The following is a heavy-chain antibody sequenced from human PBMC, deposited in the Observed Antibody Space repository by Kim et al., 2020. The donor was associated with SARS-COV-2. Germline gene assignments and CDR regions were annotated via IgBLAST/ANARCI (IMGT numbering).Heavy chain of an antibody. D-gene: IGHD1-26*01. CDR3: ARDRAVGATDY. CDR2: ICPDGNEI. J-gene: IGHJ4*02. Sequence: GGSLRLSCAASGFTFSSSWMSWVRQAPGKGLEWVANICPDGNEINYADSVKGRFTISRDNAKNSLYLQMNSLRVEDTAVYYCARDRAVGATDYWGQGTLITVSS. CDR1: GFTFSSSW. V-gene: IGHV3-7*01.